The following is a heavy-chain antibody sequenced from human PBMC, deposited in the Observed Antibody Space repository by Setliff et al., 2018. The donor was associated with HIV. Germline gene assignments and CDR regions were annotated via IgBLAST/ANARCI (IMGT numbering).Heavy chain of an antibody. CDR2: IVHSGDT. CDR1: GGSFSGYY. Sequence: SETLSLTCAVSGGSFSGYYWNWIRQPPGKELEWIGEIVHSGDTNYNPSLKSRVIISVDVSKNQFSLNLNSVTAADTAVYYCARGEVTTVRYFDLWGRGTLVTVSS. V-gene: IGHV4-34*01. D-gene: IGHD3-3*01. CDR3: ARGEVTTVRYFDL. J-gene: IGHJ2*01.